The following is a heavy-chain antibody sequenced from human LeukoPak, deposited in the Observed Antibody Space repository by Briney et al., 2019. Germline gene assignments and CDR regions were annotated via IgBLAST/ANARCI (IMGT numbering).Heavy chain of an antibody. D-gene: IGHD1-26*01. CDR3: ARDPVGAAGDFDY. CDR2: INTDGSTT. Sequence: GGSLRLSCAASGFTFSTYWMPWVRQAPGKGLVWVSRINTDGSTTDYADSVKGRFTMSRDNAKNTLYLQMSRLRAEDTALYYCARDPVGAAGDFDYWGQGTLVTVAS. J-gene: IGHJ4*02. CDR1: GFTFSTYW. V-gene: IGHV3-74*01.